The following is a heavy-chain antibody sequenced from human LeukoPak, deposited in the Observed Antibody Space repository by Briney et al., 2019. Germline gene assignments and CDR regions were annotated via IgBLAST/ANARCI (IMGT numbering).Heavy chain of an antibody. Sequence: TGGSLRLSCGASGFTFDDYAMHWVRQAPGKGLEWVSLISGDGGSTYYADSVKGRFTISRDNSKNSLYLQMNSLRAEDTALYYCAKGIRYSHQHWGQGTLVTVSS. CDR1: GFTFDDYA. CDR3: AKGIRYSHQH. V-gene: IGHV3-43*02. J-gene: IGHJ1*01. D-gene: IGHD3-16*02. CDR2: ISGDGGST.